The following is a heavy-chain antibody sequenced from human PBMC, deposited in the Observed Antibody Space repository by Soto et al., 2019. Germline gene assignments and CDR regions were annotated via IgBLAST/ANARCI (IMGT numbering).Heavy chain of an antibody. V-gene: IGHV4-59*02. J-gene: IGHJ4*02. Sequence: SETLSLTCTVSGGSVSSYYWSWIRQPPGKGLEWIGYIYYSGSTNYSPSLRGRVTISVDTSKTQFSLKLTSVTAADTPVYYCARGMGSPDYWGQGTLVTVSS. CDR2: IYYSGST. D-gene: IGHD1-26*01. CDR1: GGSVSSYY. CDR3: ARGMGSPDY.